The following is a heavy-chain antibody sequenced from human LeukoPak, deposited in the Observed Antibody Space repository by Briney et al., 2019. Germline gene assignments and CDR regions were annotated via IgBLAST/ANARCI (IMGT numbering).Heavy chain of an antibody. CDR3: ARDQDYYGSGSYLSSDY. CDR1: GYTFTGYY. J-gene: IGHJ4*02. CDR2: INPNSGGT. D-gene: IGHD3-10*01. V-gene: IGHV1-2*02. Sequence: ASVKVSCKASGYTFTGYYMHWVRQAPGQGLEWMGWINPNSGGTNYAQKLQGRVTMTTDTSTSTAYMELRSLRSDDTAVYYCARDQDYYGSGSYLSSDYWGQGTLVTVSS.